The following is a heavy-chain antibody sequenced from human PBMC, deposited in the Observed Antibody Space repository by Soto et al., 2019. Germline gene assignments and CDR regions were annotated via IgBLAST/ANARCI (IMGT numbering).Heavy chain of an antibody. D-gene: IGHD3-3*01. CDR3: ARGITIFGVVIIRYYGMDV. CDR1: GDSVSSNSAA. J-gene: IGHJ6*02. V-gene: IGHV6-1*01. Sequence: SQTLSLTCAISGDSVSSNSAAWNWIRQSPSRGLKWLGRTYYRSKWYNDYAVSVKSRITINPDTSKNQFSLQLNSVTPEDTAVYYCARGITIFGVVIIRYYGMDVWGQGTTVTVSS. CDR2: TYYRSKWYN.